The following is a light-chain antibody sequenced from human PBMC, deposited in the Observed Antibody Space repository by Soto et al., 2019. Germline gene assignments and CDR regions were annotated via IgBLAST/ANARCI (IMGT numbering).Light chain of an antibody. Sequence: DIQLTQSPSSLSASIGDTVTITCRASQDISRYLSWHQQKPGRAPELLIHEASKLETGVSSRFSGSGSGTDFVFTISRLQPEDTAAYFCQQYDNLPYTFGQGTKVEIK. CDR2: EAS. CDR1: QDISRY. V-gene: IGKV1-33*01. J-gene: IGKJ2*01. CDR3: QQYDNLPYT.